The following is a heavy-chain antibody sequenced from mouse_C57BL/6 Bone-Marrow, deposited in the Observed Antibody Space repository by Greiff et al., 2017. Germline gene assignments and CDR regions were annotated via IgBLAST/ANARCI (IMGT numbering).Heavy chain of an antibody. V-gene: IGHV1-26*01. CDR2: INPNNGGT. CDR1: GYTFTDYY. D-gene: IGHD1-1*01. Sequence: EVQLQQSGPELVKPGASVKISCKASGYTFTDYYMNWVKQSHGKSLEWIGDINPNNGGTSYNQKFKGKATLTVDKSSSTAYMELRSLTSEDSAVYYCARKSPYYYGSRDWYFDVWGTGTTVTVSS. CDR3: ARKSPYYYGSRDWYFDV. J-gene: IGHJ1*03.